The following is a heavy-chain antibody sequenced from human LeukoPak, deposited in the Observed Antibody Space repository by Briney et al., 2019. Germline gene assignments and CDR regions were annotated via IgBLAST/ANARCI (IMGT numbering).Heavy chain of an antibody. D-gene: IGHD2-21*02. V-gene: IGHV4-59*01. CDR1: GGSISSYY. CDR2: IYYSGST. J-gene: IGHJ3*02. Sequence: PSETLSLTCAVSGGSISSYYWSWIRQPPGKGLEWIGYIYYSGSTNYNPSLKSRVTISVDTSKNQFSLKLSSVTAADTAVYYCARCGGDCYYSPAFDIWGQGTTVTVSS. CDR3: ARCGGDCYYSPAFDI.